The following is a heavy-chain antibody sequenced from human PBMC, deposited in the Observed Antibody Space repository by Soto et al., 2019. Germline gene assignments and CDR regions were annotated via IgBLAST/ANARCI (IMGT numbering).Heavy chain of an antibody. CDR1: GGSFSGYY. Sequence: NPSETLSLTCAVYGGSFSGYYWSWIRQPPGKGLEWIGEINHSGSTNYNPSLKSRVTISVDTSKNQFSLKLSSVTAADTAVYYCGRRRIAARQNNWFDPWGKGTTVTVSS. D-gene: IGHD6-13*01. CDR2: INHSGST. CDR3: GRRRIAARQNNWFDP. J-gene: IGHJ5*01. V-gene: IGHV4-34*01.